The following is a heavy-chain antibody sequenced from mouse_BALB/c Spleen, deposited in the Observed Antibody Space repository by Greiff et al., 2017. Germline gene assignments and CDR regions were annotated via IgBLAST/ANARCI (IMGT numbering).Heavy chain of an antibody. V-gene: IGHV5-6-5*01. CDR1: GFTFSSYA. Sequence: EVMLVESGGGLVKPGGSLKLSCAASGFTFSSYAMSWVRQTPEKRLEWVASISSGGSTYYPDSVKGRFTISRDNARNILYLQMSSLRSEDTAMYYCARGGESVYFDYWGQGTTLTVSS. J-gene: IGHJ2*01. CDR3: ARGGESVYFDY. CDR2: ISSGGST.